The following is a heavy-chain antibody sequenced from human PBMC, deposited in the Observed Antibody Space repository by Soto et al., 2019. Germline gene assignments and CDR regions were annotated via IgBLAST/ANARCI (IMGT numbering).Heavy chain of an antibody. Sequence: ASVKVSCKASGYSFTDYHIHWVRQAPGQGLEWLGRINPKGGGTSTAQKFQGWVTMTTDTSFSTASMELTRLTSDDTAIYYCARGDSTDCSNGVCSFFYNHDMDVWGQGTTVTVSS. V-gene: IGHV1-2*04. CDR3: ARGDSTDCSNGVCSFFYNHDMDV. CDR2: INPKGGGT. D-gene: IGHD2-8*01. J-gene: IGHJ6*02. CDR1: GYSFTDYH.